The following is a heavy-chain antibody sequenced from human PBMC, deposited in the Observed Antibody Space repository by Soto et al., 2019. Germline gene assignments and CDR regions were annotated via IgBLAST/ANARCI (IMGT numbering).Heavy chain of an antibody. CDR1: GGTFSSYT. D-gene: IGHD3-22*01. Sequence: SVKVSCKASGGTFSSYTISWVRQAPGQGLEWMGRIIPILGIANYAQKFQGRVTITAAESTSTAYMELSSLRSEDTAVYYCATDLSYDSSSYYDYWGQRTLVTVSS. V-gene: IGHV1-69*04. J-gene: IGHJ4*02. CDR2: IIPILGIA. CDR3: ATDLSYDSSSYYDY.